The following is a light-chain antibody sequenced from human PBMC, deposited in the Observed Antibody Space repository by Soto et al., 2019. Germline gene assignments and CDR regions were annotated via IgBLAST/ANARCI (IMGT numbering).Light chain of an antibody. CDR3: QQSYSISWT. J-gene: IGKJ1*01. V-gene: IGKV1-39*01. CDR1: QSISSY. CDR2: AAS. Sequence: DIQMTQSPSSLSASVGDRVTITCRASQSISSYLNWFQQKPGKAPKLLIYAASSLQSGVPSMFSGSGSGTDFTLTISSLQPEDFATYYCQQSYSISWTFGQGTKVEIK.